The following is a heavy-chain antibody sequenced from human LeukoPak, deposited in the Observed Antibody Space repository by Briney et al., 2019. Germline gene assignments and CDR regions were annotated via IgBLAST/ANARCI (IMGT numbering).Heavy chain of an antibody. CDR2: MSSSDDGR. V-gene: IGHV3-23*01. CDR3: AKAPVTSCRGAYCYPFDP. D-gene: IGHD2-21*01. J-gene: IGHJ5*02. CDR1: GFSFSSYA. Sequence: GGSLRLSCATSGFSFSSYAMSWVRQAPGKGLEWVSAMSSSDDGRYYAASVRGRFTISRDTSRSTLYLQMNSLRAEDAAVYFCAKAPVTSCRGAYCYPFDPWGQGTLVTVPS.